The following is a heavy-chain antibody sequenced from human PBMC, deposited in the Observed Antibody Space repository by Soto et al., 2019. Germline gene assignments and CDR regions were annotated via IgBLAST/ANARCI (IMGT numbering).Heavy chain of an antibody. CDR1: GYTFTSYD. D-gene: IGHD3-3*01. Sequence: ASVKVSCKASGYTFTSYDINWVRQATGQGLEWMGWTNPNSGNTGYAQKFQGRVTMTRNTSISTAYMELSSLRSEDTAVYYCARGDRITIFGVVIPDYWGQGTLVTVSS. CDR2: TNPNSGNT. J-gene: IGHJ4*02. V-gene: IGHV1-8*01. CDR3: ARGDRITIFGVVIPDY.